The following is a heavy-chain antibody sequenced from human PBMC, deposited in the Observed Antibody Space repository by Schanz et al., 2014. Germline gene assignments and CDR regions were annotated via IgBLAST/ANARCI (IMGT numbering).Heavy chain of an antibody. CDR3: ARKSLVSAHYDS. CDR1: GFTLSNYA. Sequence: EVQLVESGGGLVQPGGSLRLSCAAPGFTLSNYAMHWVRQTPDKGLEWVSGLSANGDSTFYSSSVKGRFTISRDISKNTLYLQMGSLRAEDVAVYYCARKSLVSAHYDSWGQGTLVTVPS. V-gene: IGHV3-64*01. D-gene: IGHD2-21*01. CDR2: LSANGDST. J-gene: IGHJ4*02.